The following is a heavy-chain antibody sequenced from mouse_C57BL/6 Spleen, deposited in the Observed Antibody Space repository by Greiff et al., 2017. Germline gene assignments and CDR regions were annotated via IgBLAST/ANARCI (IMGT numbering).Heavy chain of an antibody. Sequence: QVQLQQPGAELVRPGSSVKLSCKASGYTFTSYWMHWVKQRPIQGLEWIGNIDPSDSETHYNQKFKDKATVTVDKSSSTAYMQLSSLTSEDSAVYYCAREAGKAGDYWGQGTSVTVSS. J-gene: IGHJ4*01. CDR1: GYTFTSYW. CDR2: IDPSDSET. CDR3: AREAGKAGDY. V-gene: IGHV1-52*01. D-gene: IGHD2-1*01.